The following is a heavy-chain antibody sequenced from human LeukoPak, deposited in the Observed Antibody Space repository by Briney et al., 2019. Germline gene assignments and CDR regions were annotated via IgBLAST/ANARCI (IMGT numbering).Heavy chain of an antibody. D-gene: IGHD1-26*01. V-gene: IGHV3-21*01. CDR2: ISGSSTYI. Sequence: GGSLRLSCAASGFTFSDYSMNWVRQAPGKGLEWVSSISGSSTYIYYADSVKGRFTISRDNAKSSLYLQMISLRAEDTAVYYCARDGQVGASDYWGQGTLVTVSS. J-gene: IGHJ4*02. CDR3: ARDGQVGASDY. CDR1: GFTFSDYS.